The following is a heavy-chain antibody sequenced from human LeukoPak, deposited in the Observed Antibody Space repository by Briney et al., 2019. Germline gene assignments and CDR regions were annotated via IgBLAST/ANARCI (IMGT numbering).Heavy chain of an antibody. D-gene: IGHD2-2*02. CDR1: GFTFKNYA. CDR3: AKDVRRAEYCSSTTCYTSSFDQ. Sequence: PGRSLRLSCAASGFTFKNYAMTWVRQAPGKGLEWVSTISASGGGRYYADSVQGRFTISRDNSKNTLSLQMNTLRVEDTAVYYCAKDVRRAEYCSSTTCYTSSFDQWGQGTLVTVSS. CDR2: ISASGGGR. J-gene: IGHJ4*02. V-gene: IGHV3-23*01.